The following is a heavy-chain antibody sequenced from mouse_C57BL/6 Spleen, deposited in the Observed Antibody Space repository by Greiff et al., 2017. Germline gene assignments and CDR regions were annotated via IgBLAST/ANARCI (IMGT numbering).Heavy chain of an antibody. D-gene: IGHD2-10*01. CDR2: ISYDGSN. CDR1: GYSITSGYY. CDR3: ASLLLPYWYFDV. Sequence: EVQLQESGPGLVKPSQSLSLPCSVTGYSITSGYYWNWIRQFPGNKLEWMGYISYDGSNNYNPSLKNRNSITRDTSKNQFFLKLNSVTTEDTATYYCASLLLPYWYFDVWGTGTTVTVSS. J-gene: IGHJ1*03. V-gene: IGHV3-6*01.